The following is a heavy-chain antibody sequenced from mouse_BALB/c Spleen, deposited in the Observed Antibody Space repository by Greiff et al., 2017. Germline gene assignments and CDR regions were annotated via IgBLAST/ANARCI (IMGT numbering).Heavy chain of an antibody. J-gene: IGHJ3*01. CDR3: ARETTAAWFAY. CDR1: GFSLTSYG. CDR2: IWAGGST. D-gene: IGHD1-2*01. V-gene: IGHV2-9*02. Sequence: VKLMESGPGLVAPSQSLSITCTVSGFSLTSYGVHWVRQPPGKGLEWLGVIWAGGSTNYNSALMSRLSISKDNPKSQVFLKMNSLQTDDTAMYYCARETTAAWFAYWGQGTLVTVSA.